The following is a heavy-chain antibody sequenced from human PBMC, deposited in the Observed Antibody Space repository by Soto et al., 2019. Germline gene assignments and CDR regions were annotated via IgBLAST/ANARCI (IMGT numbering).Heavy chain of an antibody. Sequence: SVKVSCKASGGTFSSYTISWVRQAPGQGLEWMGRIIPILGIANYAQKFQGRVTITADKSTSTAYMELSSLRSEDTAVYYCARSYCSGGSCRDAFDIWGQGTMVTVSS. V-gene: IGHV1-69*02. CDR1: GGTFSSYT. D-gene: IGHD2-15*01. CDR2: IIPILGIA. CDR3: ARSYCSGGSCRDAFDI. J-gene: IGHJ3*02.